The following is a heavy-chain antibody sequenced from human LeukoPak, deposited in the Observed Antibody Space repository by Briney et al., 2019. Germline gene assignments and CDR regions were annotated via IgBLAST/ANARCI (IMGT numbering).Heavy chain of an antibody. J-gene: IGHJ3*01. CDR1: GFTFRGAA. CDR2: ISSSGTNA. CDR3: AKDIQLST. Sequence: PGGSLRLSCAVSGFTFRGAAMTWVRQAPGKGLEWVSLISSSGTNAYYADSVKGRFTISRDNSKNTLSLQMNSLRVEDTAIYYCAKDIQLSTWGRGTRVTVSS. V-gene: IGHV3-23*01. D-gene: IGHD5-24*01.